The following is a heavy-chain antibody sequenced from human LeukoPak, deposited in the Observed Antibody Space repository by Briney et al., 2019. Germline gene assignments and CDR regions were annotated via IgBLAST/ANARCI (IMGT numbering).Heavy chain of an antibody. D-gene: IGHD3-10*01. CDR2: IKPDGSEK. J-gene: IGHJ4*01. Sequence: GGSLRLSCAGSGFNFRDHWMSWLRQAPGKGPEWVAHIKPDGSEKYYVDSVKGRFIISRDDARNSLSLQMNSLRAEDTAVYYCAGSFGDVKNFWGQGNLVTVSS. V-gene: IGHV3-7*01. CDR3: AGSFGDVKNF. CDR1: GFNFRDHW.